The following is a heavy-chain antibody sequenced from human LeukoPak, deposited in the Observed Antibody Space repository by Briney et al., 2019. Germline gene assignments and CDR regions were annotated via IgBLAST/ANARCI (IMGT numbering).Heavy chain of an antibody. CDR3: ASLYCSSTSCYPKSHAFDI. D-gene: IGHD2-2*01. CDR2: IYPGDSDT. J-gene: IGHJ3*02. Sequence: TGESLKISCKGSGFSFTSYWIGWVRQMPGKGLEWMGIIYPGDSDTRYSPSFQGQVTISADKSISTAYLQWSSLKASDTAMYYCASLYCSSTSCYPKSHAFDIWGQGTMVTVSS. V-gene: IGHV5-51*01. CDR1: GFSFTSYW.